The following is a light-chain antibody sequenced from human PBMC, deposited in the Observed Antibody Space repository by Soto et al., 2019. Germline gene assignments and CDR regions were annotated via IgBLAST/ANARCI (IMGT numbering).Light chain of an antibody. CDR2: GAS. Sequence: EMKLTQSSRNLSLSPWERATLSCRASQGVGSSYLAWYQQKPGQAPRLLIYGASSRATGIPDRFSGSGSGTDFTLTISRLEPEDFALYYCQHYGSSPLTFGGGTKVDIK. CDR3: QHYGSSPLT. V-gene: IGKV3-20*01. CDR1: QGVGSSY. J-gene: IGKJ4*01.